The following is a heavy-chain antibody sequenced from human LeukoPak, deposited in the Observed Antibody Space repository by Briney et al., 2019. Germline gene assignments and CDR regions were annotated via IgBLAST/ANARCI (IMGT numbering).Heavy chain of an antibody. V-gene: IGHV3-48*02. J-gene: IGHJ6*02. CDR2: ISSRSSNI. Sequence: PGGSLRLSCAASGFTSSSYSMNWVRQAPGKGLEWVSYISSRSSNIYYADSVKGRFTISRDNAKNSLYLQMNSLRDEDTAVYYCARIPGGYYYGMDVWGQGTTVTVSS. CDR3: ARIPGGYYYGMDV. D-gene: IGHD3-16*01. CDR1: GFTSSSYS.